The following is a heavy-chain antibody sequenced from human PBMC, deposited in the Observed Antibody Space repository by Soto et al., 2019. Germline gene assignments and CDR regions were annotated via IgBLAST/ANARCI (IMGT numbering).Heavy chain of an antibody. Sequence: ASVNVSCKASGYTFTGYYMHWVRQAPGQGLEWMGWINPNSGGTNYAQKFQGWVTMTRDTSISTAYMELSRLRSDDTAVYYCARGAKYYYYYGMDVWGQGTTVTVSS. CDR3: ARGAKYYYYYGMDV. CDR2: INPNSGGT. J-gene: IGHJ6*02. V-gene: IGHV1-2*04. CDR1: GYTFTGYY.